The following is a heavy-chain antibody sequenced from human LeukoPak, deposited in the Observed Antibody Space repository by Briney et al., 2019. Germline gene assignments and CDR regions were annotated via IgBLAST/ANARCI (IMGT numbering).Heavy chain of an antibody. J-gene: IGHJ1*01. V-gene: IGHV3-33*01. D-gene: IGHD6-13*01. CDR1: GFTFSSYG. CDR2: IWYDGSNK. Sequence: GRSLRLSCAASGFTFSSYGMHWVRQAPGKGLEWVAVIWYDGSNKYHADSVKGRLTISRDNSKNTLYLQMNSLRAEDTAVYYCARDKSGIAAAGTYAEYFQHWGQGTLVTVSS. CDR3: ARDKSGIAAAGTYAEYFQH.